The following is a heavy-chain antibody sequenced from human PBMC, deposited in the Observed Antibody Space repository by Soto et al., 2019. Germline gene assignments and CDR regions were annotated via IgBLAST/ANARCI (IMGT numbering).Heavy chain of an antibody. J-gene: IGHJ3*02. CDR2: ISYDGSNK. D-gene: IGHD1-7*01. CDR3: AKDPYNWNYRDAFDI. V-gene: IGHV3-30*18. Sequence: QVQLVESGGGVVQPGRSLRLSCAASGFTFSSYGMHWVRQAPGKGLEWVAVISYDGSNKYYADSVKGRFTISRDNSKNTLCLQMNSLRAEDTAVYYCAKDPYNWNYRDAFDIWGQGTMVTVSS. CDR1: GFTFSSYG.